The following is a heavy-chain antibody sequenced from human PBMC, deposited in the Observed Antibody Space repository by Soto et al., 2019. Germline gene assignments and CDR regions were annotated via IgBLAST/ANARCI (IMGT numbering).Heavy chain of an antibody. D-gene: IGHD3-9*01. CDR3: ARQLRYFDWLLGLSTSDAFDI. J-gene: IGHJ3*02. CDR1: GYSFTTYW. CDR2: IYPVDSDT. V-gene: IGHV5-51*01. Sequence: EVQLVQSGAEVKKRGEPRRISGKGSGYSFTTYWIGWVRQLPGKGREWMGIIYPVDSDTRYSPSFQGQVTISADRSISTAYLQWSSLKASDTAMYYCARQLRYFDWLLGLSTSDAFDIWGQGTMVTVSS.